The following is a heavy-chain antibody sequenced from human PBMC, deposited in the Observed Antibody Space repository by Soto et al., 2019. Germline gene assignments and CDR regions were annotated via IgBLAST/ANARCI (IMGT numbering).Heavy chain of an antibody. V-gene: IGHV4-30-4*01. CDR1: GGSISSGDYY. CDR3: ARVGSEEFIY. J-gene: IGHJ4*02. D-gene: IGHD3-10*01. CDR2: IYYSGST. Sequence: SETRSLTCTVSGGSISSGDYYWSCIRQPPGKGLEWIGYIYYSGSTYYNPSLKSRVTISVDTSKNQFSLKLSSVTAADTAEYYCARVGSEEFIYWGQGTLVTLSS.